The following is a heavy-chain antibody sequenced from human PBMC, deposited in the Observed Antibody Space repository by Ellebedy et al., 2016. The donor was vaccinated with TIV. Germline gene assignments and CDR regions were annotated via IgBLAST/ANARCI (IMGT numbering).Heavy chain of an antibody. Sequence: AASVKVSCKASGYTFTDYGLDWVRQAPGLGLEWMGWISPNGGGTHYAQKFQGRVSMTGDTSLSTAYLELSRLTSEDTAVYECARDYWGSYEYWGQGTLVTVSS. CDR1: GYTFTDYG. V-gene: IGHV1-2*02. CDR3: ARDYWGSYEY. J-gene: IGHJ4*02. D-gene: IGHD1-26*01. CDR2: ISPNGGGT.